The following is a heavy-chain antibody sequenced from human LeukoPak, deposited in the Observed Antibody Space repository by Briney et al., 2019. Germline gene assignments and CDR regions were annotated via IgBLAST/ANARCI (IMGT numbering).Heavy chain of an antibody. V-gene: IGHV3-23*01. J-gene: IGHJ6*03. D-gene: IGHD3-10*01. CDR2: ISGSGGST. CDR3: AKKMVPYYYYMDV. CDR1: GFTFDDYG. Sequence: GGSLRLSCAASGFTFDDYGMSWVRQAPGKGLEWVSAISGSGGSTYYADSVKGRFTISRDNSKNTLYLQMNSLRAEDTAVYYCAKKMVPYYYYMDVWGKGTTVTISS.